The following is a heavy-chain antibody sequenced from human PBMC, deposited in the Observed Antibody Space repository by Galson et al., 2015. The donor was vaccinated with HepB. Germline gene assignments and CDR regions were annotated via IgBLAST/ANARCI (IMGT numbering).Heavy chain of an antibody. J-gene: IGHJ2*01. V-gene: IGHV3-23*01. CDR1: GFTFSSYA. CDR3: AKDCCIAVPGYLDWYFDL. D-gene: IGHD6-19*01. Sequence: SLRLSCAASGFTFSSYAMSWVRQAPGKGLEWVSAISGSGGSTYYADSVKGRFTISRDNSKNTLYLQMSSLRAEDTAVYYCAKDCCIAVPGYLDWYFDLWGRGTLVTVSS. CDR2: ISGSGGST.